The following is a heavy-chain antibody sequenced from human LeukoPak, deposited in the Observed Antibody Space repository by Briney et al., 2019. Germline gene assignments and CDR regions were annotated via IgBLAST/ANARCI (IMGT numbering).Heavy chain of an antibody. CDR1: GFTFENYG. CDR2: INWSGGST. Sequence: GGSLRLSCAASGFTFENYGMSWVRQVPGKGLEWVSGINWSGGSTDYADSVKGRFTISRDNAKNSVDLQMNNLRAEDTPLYHCARDVGYEYFWFDPWGQGTLVTVSS. CDR3: ARDVGYEYFWFDP. J-gene: IGHJ5*02. V-gene: IGHV3-20*01. D-gene: IGHD5-12*01.